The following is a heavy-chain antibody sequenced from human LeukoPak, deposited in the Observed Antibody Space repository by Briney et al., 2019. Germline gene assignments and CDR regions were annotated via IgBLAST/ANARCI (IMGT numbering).Heavy chain of an antibody. CDR3: ARALGYCSSTSCSGPFDP. V-gene: IGHV4-4*02. Sequence: PSGTLSLTCTVSGDSINSLDLWSWVRQPPGKGLEWIGEMYLSGTTHSNPSVKSRVTISIDKSKNQFFLNLSSVTAADTAVYYCARALGYCSSTSCSGPFDPWGQGTLVTVSS. D-gene: IGHD2-2*01. CDR1: GDSINSLDL. J-gene: IGHJ5*02. CDR2: MYLSGTT.